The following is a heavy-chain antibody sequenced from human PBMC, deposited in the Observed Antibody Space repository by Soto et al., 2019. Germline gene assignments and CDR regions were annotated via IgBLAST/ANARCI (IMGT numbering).Heavy chain of an antibody. CDR3: ARGRGYGTYYFDY. Sequence: QVQLVESGGGVVQPGRSLRLSCAASGFTFSSYGMHWVRQAPGKGLEWVAVISYDGSNKYYADSVKGRFTISRDNSKNTLYRQMNSLRAEDTAVYYCARGRGYGTYYFDYWGQGTLVTVSS. D-gene: IGHD5-18*01. CDR1: GFTFSSYG. J-gene: IGHJ4*02. V-gene: IGHV3-30*03. CDR2: ISYDGSNK.